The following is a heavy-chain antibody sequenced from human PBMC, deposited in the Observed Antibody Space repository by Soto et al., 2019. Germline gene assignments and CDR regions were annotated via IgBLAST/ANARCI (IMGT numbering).Heavy chain of an antibody. J-gene: IGHJ6*02. CDR2: IYYSGST. CDR1: VGSISSSSYY. CDR3: ARHQGLGDASSMDV. D-gene: IGHD3-10*01. Sequence: SETLSLTCTVSVGSISSSSYYWGWIRQPPGKGLEWIGSIYYSGSTYYNPSLKSRVTISVDTSKNQFSLKLSSVTAADTAVYYCARHQGLGDASSMDVWGQGTTVTVSS. V-gene: IGHV4-39*01.